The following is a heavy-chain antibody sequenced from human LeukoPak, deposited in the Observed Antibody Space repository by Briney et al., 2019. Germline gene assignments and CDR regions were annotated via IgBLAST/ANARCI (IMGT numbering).Heavy chain of an antibody. CDR2: TGLSSSYI. J-gene: IGHJ5*02. V-gene: IGHV3-21*01. CDR1: GFSLNIYD. CDR3: ARERSYCSGATCSLDL. Sequence: GGSLRLSCAASGFSLNIYDMVWVRQGPGEGLEWIASTGLSSSYIGYADSVKGRFSISRDNGENSVYLQMSSLRAEDTAVYFCARERSYCSGATCSLDLWGQGTLVTVSS. D-gene: IGHD2-15*01.